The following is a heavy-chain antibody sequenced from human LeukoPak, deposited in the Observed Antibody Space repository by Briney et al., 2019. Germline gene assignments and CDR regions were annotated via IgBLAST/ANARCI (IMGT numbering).Heavy chain of an antibody. J-gene: IGHJ4*02. V-gene: IGHV3-30-3*01. D-gene: IGHD5-18*01. CDR1: GFTLSSYT. CDR2: ISYDGSNK. Sequence: PGGSLRLSCAASGFTLSSYTMHWVRQAPGKGLEWVAVISYDGSNKYYADSVKGRFTISRDNSKNTLYLLMNSLRAEDTAVFYCAREPTGMDPYYFDYWGQGTLVTVSS. CDR3: AREPTGMDPYYFDY.